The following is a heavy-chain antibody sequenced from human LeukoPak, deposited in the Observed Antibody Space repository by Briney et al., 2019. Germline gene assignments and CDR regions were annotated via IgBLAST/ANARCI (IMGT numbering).Heavy chain of an antibody. J-gene: IGHJ5*02. CDR2: MNPNSGNT. CDR3: AIQTLWYSDFWSGYYNYNWFDP. CDR1: GYTFTSYD. V-gene: IGHV1-8*01. Sequence: AASVKVSCKASGYTFTSYDINWVRQATGQGLEWMGWMNPNSGNTGYAQKFQGRVIMTRNTSISTAYMELSSLRSEDTAVYYCAIQTLWYSDFWSGYYNYNWFDPCGQGTLVTVSS. D-gene: IGHD3-3*01.